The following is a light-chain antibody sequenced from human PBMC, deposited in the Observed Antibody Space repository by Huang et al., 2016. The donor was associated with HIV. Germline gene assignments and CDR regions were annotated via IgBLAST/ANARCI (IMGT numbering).Light chain of an antibody. CDR1: QVISNS. Sequence: DIQMTQSPSSLSASVGDRVTITCRVSQVISNSLAWYQQKPGKAPKLLLFAASRLEGGVPSRFSGGGSGTDYTLTISSLQPEDFATYYCQQYYITPPIAFGQGTRLEIK. CDR2: AAS. CDR3: QQYYITPPIA. V-gene: IGKV1-NL1*01. J-gene: IGKJ5*01.